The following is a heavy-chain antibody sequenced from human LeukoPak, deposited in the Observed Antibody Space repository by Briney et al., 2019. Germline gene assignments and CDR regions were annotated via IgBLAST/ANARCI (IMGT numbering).Heavy chain of an antibody. CDR2: ISAYNGNT. Sequence: ASVKVSCKASGYTFTSYGISWVRQAPGQGLEWMGWISAYNGNTNYAQKLQGRVTMTTDTSTSTAYMELRSLRSDDTAVYYCARDGSGNYGDYQWYYYYYGMDVWGQGTTVTVSS. CDR3: ARDGSGNYGDYQWYYYYYGMDV. D-gene: IGHD4-17*01. J-gene: IGHJ6*02. CDR1: GYTFTSYG. V-gene: IGHV1-18*01.